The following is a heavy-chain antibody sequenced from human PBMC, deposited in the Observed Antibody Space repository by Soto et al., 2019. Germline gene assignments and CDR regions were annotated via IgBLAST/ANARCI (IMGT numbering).Heavy chain of an antibody. V-gene: IGHV3-74*01. J-gene: IGHJ4*02. Sequence: EVQLVESGGGLVKPGGSLRLSCAASGLIFSNYKMHWVRKAPGKGLEWVSRINTDGSITDYADSVKGRFTVSRDNPKSTLYLQMNSLRVEDTAVYYCARDTDGLHYWGQGTLVTVSS. CDR3: ARDTDGLHY. CDR2: INTDGSIT. CDR1: GLIFSNYK.